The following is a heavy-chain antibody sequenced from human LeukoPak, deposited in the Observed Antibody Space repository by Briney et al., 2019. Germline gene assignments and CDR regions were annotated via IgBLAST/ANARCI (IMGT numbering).Heavy chain of an antibody. D-gene: IGHD3-16*02. CDR1: GFIFRNFA. CDR3: AKDIEHFDS. Sequence: GGSLTLSCAASGFIFRNFAMSWVRQAPGKGLEWVSGLSVGGEKTFYAGSVKGRFTISRDDSNATLFLQMNSLRIEDTAVYYCAKDIEHFDSWGQGTLVTVSS. CDR2: LSVGGEKT. V-gene: IGHV3-23*01. J-gene: IGHJ4*02.